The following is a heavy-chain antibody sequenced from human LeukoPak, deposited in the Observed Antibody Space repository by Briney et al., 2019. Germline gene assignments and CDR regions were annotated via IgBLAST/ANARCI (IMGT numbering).Heavy chain of an antibody. CDR2: IYYSGST. V-gene: IGHV4-59*01. CDR1: GFSISSYY. J-gene: IGHJ4*02. D-gene: IGHD1-26*01. CDR3: ARLVGATTGNYFDY. Sequence: SETLSLTCTVSGFSISSYYWSWIRQPPGKGLEWIGYIYYSGSTNYNPSLKRRVTISVDTSKNQFSLKLRSVTAADTAVYYCARLVGATTGNYFDYWGQGTLVTVSS.